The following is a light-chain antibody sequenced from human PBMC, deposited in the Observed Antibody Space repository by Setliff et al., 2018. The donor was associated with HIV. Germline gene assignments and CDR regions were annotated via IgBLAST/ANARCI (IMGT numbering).Light chain of an antibody. CDR1: SSDIGDYSY. J-gene: IGLJ1*01. V-gene: IGLV2-14*03. Sequence: QSVLTQPASVSGSPGQSITISCTGTSSDIGDYSYVSLYQHHPGKAPKLIIFDVRNRPSGVSNRFSASKSGTTASLTISGLQAEDEADYYCSSYRRSVTPFVFGTGTKVTVL. CDR2: DVR. CDR3: SSYRRSVTPFV.